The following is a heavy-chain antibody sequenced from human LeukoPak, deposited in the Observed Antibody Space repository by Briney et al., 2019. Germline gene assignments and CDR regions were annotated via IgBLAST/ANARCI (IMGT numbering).Heavy chain of an antibody. J-gene: IGHJ6*03. CDR3: ARGPPYYYYMDV. CDR1: GFTFDDYG. Sequence: GGSLRLSCAASGFTFDDYGMSWVRQAPGKGLEWVSGINWNGGSTAYADSVKGRFTISRDNAKNSLYLQMNSLRAEDTAVYYCARGPPYYYYMDVWGKGTTVTVSS. V-gene: IGHV3-20*04. CDR2: INWNGGST.